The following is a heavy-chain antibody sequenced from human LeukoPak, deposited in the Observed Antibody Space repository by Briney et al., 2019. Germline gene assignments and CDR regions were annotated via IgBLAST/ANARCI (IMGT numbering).Heavy chain of an antibody. J-gene: IGHJ4*02. CDR2: IRSKAYGETA. V-gene: IGHV3-49*05. Sequence: KTGGSLRLSCTAFGFTFGDYAMSWIRQAPGKGLEWVGFIRSKAYGETADYAASVKGRFTISRDDSKAIAYLQMNSLKTEDTAVYHCTRDRGAYNLYDYWGQGTLVTVSS. D-gene: IGHD1-1*01. CDR1: GFTFGDYA. CDR3: TRDRGAYNLYDY.